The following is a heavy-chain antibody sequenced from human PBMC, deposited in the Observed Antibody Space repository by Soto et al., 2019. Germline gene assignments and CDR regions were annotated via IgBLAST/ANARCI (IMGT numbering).Heavy chain of an antibody. CDR1: GYTFTTYA. D-gene: IGHD3-9*01. Sequence: QVQLVQSGAEVKKPGASVKVSCKASGYTFTTYAIHWVRQAPGQRLEWMGCINTRNGNKEYSQTFQGRVTITRDTSESTAYMELSSLTSDDTAMYYCTRVNKIFLHPDYSSYAMDVWGQGTTVTVAS. CDR3: TRVNKIFLHPDYSSYAMDV. V-gene: IGHV1-3*04. J-gene: IGHJ6*02. CDR2: INTRNGNK.